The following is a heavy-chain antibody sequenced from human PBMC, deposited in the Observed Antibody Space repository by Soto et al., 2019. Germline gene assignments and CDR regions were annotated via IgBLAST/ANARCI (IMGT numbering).Heavy chain of an antibody. CDR3: ARRGNSGNYVPYDY. Sequence: GGSLRLSCAASGFIFSDHYMDWVRQAPGKGLEWVARSRDKANSYTTEYAASVKGRFTISRDDSKTSLYLQMNSLKTDDTAVYYCARRGNSGNYVPYDYWGQGTLVTV. CDR1: GFIFSDHY. J-gene: IGHJ4*02. CDR2: SRDKANSYTT. V-gene: IGHV3-72*01. D-gene: IGHD1-26*01.